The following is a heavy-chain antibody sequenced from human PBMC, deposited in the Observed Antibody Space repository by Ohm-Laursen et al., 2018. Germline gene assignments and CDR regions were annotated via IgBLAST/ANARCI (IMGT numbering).Heavy chain of an antibody. V-gene: IGHV3-11*01. CDR3: ALGYYYDSGGYYFDY. CDR2: ISSSGSTI. J-gene: IGHJ4*02. Sequence: SLRLSCAASGFTFSDYYMNWICQAPGKGLEWVSYISSSGSTIYYADSVKGRFTISRDNAKNSLYLQMNSLRAEDTAVYYCALGYYYDSGGYYFDYWGQGTLVTVSS. D-gene: IGHD3-22*01. CDR1: GFTFSDYY.